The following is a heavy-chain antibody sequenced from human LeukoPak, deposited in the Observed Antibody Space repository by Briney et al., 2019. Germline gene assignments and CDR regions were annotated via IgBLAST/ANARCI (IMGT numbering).Heavy chain of an antibody. D-gene: IGHD6-19*01. V-gene: IGHV3-23*01. Sequence: GGSLRLSCAASGFTFSSYAMSWVRQAPGRGLEWLSTISASGDSATYADSVKGRFRSSRDNSKNMLYLQMDSLRAEDTALFYCAKDGPGSGWADAFDVWGQGTMVTVSS. CDR3: AKDGPGSGWADAFDV. J-gene: IGHJ3*01. CDR2: ISASGDSA. CDR1: GFTFSSYA.